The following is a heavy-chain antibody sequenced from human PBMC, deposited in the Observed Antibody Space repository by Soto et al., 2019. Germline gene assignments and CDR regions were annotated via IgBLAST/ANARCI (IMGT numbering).Heavy chain of an antibody. J-gene: IGHJ6*02. CDR1: GFTFDDYT. V-gene: IGHV3-43*01. CDR3: AKDRLSGYDQHGMDV. Sequence: GGSLRLSCAASGFTFDDYTMHWVRQAPGKGLEWVSLISWDGGSTYYADSVKGRFTISRDNSKNSLYLQMNSLRTEDTALYYCAKDRLSGYDQHGMDVWGQGTTVTVSS. D-gene: IGHD5-12*01. CDR2: ISWDGGST.